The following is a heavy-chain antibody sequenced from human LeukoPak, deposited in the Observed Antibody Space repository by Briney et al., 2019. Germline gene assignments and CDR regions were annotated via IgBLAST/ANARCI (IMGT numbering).Heavy chain of an antibody. CDR3: ARDSQAVGTDFDY. V-gene: IGHV3-73*01. D-gene: IGHD6-13*01. J-gene: IGHJ4*02. CDR2: IRSKANSYAT. Sequence: GGSLRLSCAASGFTFSGSAMHWVRQASGKGLEWVGRIRSKANSYATAYAASVKGRFTISRDDSKNTAYLQMNSLKTEDTAVYYCARDSQAVGTDFDYWGQGTLVTVSS. CDR1: GFTFSGSA.